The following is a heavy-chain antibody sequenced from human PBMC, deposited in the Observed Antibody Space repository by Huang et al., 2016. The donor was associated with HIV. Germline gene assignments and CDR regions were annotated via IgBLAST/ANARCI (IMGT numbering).Heavy chain of an antibody. CDR1: GYNFDRYC. J-gene: IGHJ4*02. Sequence: EVHLVQSGAEVKEPGESLKISCQASGYNFDRYCIGWVRQMPGKGLEWMGVIYPGDSDTRYDPSFQGQFTISADQSINTAYLQWSSLKASDTAIYFCARQGLWLPPTDPFDYWGQGTPVTVSA. CDR2: IYPGDSDT. CDR3: ARQGLWLPPTDPFDY. V-gene: IGHV5-51*01. D-gene: IGHD3-10*01.